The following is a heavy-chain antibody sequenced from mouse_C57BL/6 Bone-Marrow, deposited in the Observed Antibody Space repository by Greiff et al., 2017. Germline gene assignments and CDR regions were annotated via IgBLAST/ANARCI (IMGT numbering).Heavy chain of an antibody. CDR3: ARGEFLTTVVYFDY. V-gene: IGHV2-2*01. Sequence: QVQLQQSGPGLVQPSQSLSITCTASGFSLTSYGVHWVRQSPGKGLEWLGVIWSGGSTDYNAAFMCRASISKDNSKSQVFIKMNSLTADDTAIYYCARGEFLTTVVYFDYWGQGTTLTVSS. D-gene: IGHD1-1*01. CDR2: IWSGGST. J-gene: IGHJ2*01. CDR1: GFSLTSYG.